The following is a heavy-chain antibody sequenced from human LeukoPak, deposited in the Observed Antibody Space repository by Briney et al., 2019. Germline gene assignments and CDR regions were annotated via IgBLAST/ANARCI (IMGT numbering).Heavy chain of an antibody. D-gene: IGHD3-10*01. CDR3: ARDCTSGSYYHTLCDP. CDR1: GYTFTNYY. J-gene: IGHJ5*02. Sequence: ASVKVSCKASGYTFTNYYMHWVRQSPGRGLEWMGLIYPNGDATMYAQKFQGRVTLTRDTSTSTDYMELSSLRSEDTAVYYCARDCTSGSYYHTLCDPWGQGALVTVSS. V-gene: IGHV1-46*01. CDR2: IYPNGDAT.